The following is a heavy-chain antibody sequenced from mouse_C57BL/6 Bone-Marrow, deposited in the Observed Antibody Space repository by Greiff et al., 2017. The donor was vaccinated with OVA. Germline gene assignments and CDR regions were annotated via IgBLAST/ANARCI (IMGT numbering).Heavy chain of an antibody. CDR2: IDPSDSYT. Sequence: QVQLQQPGAELVKPGASVKLSCKASGYTFTSYWMQWVKQRPGQGLEWIGEIDPSDSYTNYNQKFKGKATLTVATSSSTAYMQLSSLTSEDSAVYYCAVGGYDGYYYAMDYGGQGTSVTVSS. J-gene: IGHJ4*01. CDR3: AVGGYDGYYYAMDY. V-gene: IGHV1-50*01. D-gene: IGHD2-2*01. CDR1: GYTFTSYW.